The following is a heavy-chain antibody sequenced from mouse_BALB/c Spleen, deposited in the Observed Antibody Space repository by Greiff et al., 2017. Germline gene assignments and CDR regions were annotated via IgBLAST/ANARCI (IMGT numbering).Heavy chain of an antibody. CDR3: ARDIWEGMDY. Sequence: EVKVVESGGGLVQPGGSLRLSCATSGFTFTDYYMSWVRQPPGKALEWLGFIRNKANGYTTEYSASVKGRFTISRDNSQSILYLQMNTLRAEDSATYYCARDIWEGMDYWGQGTSVTVSS. CDR2: IRNKANGYTT. V-gene: IGHV7-3*02. J-gene: IGHJ4*01. CDR1: GFTFTDYY. D-gene: IGHD4-1*01.